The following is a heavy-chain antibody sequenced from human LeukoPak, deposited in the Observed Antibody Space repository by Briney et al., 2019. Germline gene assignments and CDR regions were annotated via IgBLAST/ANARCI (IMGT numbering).Heavy chain of an antibody. D-gene: IGHD4-17*01. CDR1: GGTLSSYA. V-gene: IGHV1-69*05. J-gene: IGHJ4*02. CDR2: IIPIFGTA. CDR3: ARVRNLVRGDYLFDC. Sequence: GASVKVSCKASGGTLSSYANSWVRQAPGQGLEWMGRIIPIFGTANYAQKFQGRVTITTDESTSTAYMELSSLRSEDTAVYYCARVRNLVRGDYLFDCWGQGTLVTVSS.